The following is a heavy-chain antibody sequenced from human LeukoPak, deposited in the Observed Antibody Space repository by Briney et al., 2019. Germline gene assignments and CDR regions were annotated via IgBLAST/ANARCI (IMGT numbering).Heavy chain of an antibody. CDR1: GFPFSRYW. J-gene: IGHJ4*02. D-gene: IGHD3-10*01. Sequence: GALRLSFAASGFPFSRYWMRWVRKAPGKGLEGVANIKNDGSEEYYVDSVKGRFTISRDNARNSLFLQMNSLTVEDTAVYYCARAIRGSAVDTGDRWGQGTLVTVSS. V-gene: IGHV3-7*01. CDR2: IKNDGSEE. CDR3: ARAIRGSAVDTGDR.